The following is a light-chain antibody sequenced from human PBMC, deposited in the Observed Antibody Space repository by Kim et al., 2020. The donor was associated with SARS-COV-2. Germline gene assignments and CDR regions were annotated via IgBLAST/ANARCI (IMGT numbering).Light chain of an antibody. CDR3: ATWDDSLRGVG. J-gene: IGLJ2*01. V-gene: IGLV1-47*01. Sequence: GQRVTTACSGNASNIGGNSVTWYQQLPGTAPKLLIYKDDERPSGVPKRFSASKSGTSSSLAISGLQSEDEADYYCATWDDSLRGVGFGGGTQLTVL. CDR1: ASNIGGNS. CDR2: KDD.